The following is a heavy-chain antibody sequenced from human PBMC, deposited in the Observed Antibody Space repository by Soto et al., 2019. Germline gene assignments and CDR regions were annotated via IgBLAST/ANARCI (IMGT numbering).Heavy chain of an antibody. Sequence: PGESLKMSCKGSGYSFTSYWISWVRQMPGKGLEWMGRIDPSDSYTNYSPSFQGHVTISADKSISTAYLQWSSLKASDTAMYYCARGDGYNPYYFDYWGQGTLVTVSS. D-gene: IGHD5-12*01. V-gene: IGHV5-10-1*01. J-gene: IGHJ4*02. CDR2: IDPSDSYT. CDR1: GYSFTSYW. CDR3: ARGDGYNPYYFDY.